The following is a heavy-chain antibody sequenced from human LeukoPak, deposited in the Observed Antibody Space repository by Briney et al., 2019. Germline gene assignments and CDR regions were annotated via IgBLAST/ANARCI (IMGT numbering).Heavy chain of an antibody. V-gene: IGHV3-23*01. CDR1: GFTFSSYA. Sequence: GGSLRLSCVASGFTFSSYAMSWVRQAPGKGLEWVSAISGSGGSTYYADSVKGRFTISRDNSKNTLYLQMNSLRAEDTAVYYCAKYRTVTLSRGTWDFDYWGQGTLVTVSS. D-gene: IGHD4-11*01. CDR3: AKYRTVTLSRGTWDFDY. J-gene: IGHJ4*02. CDR2: ISGSGGST.